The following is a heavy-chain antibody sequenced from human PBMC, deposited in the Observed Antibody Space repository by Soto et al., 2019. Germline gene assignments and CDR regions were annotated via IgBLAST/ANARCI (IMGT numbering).Heavy chain of an antibody. J-gene: IGHJ4*02. CDR1: GGSISSSSYY. D-gene: IGHD1-1*01. Sequence: QLQLQESGPGLVKPSETLSLTCTVSGGSISSSSYYWGWIRQPPGKGLEWIGSIYYSGSPYYNPSLMSRVTISVDTSKNQFSLKLSSVTAADTAVYYCARHEVGTQTPNFYYWGQGTLVTFGS. CDR3: ARHEVGTQTPNFYY. V-gene: IGHV4-39*01. CDR2: IYYSGSP.